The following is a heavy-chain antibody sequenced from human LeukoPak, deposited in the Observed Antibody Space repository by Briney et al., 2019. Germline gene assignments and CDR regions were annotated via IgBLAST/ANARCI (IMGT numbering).Heavy chain of an antibody. CDR1: GGTFSSYA. J-gene: IGHJ5*02. D-gene: IGHD6-19*01. CDR2: IIPVFGTA. CDR3: AREGYSSGESLFDP. Sequence: SVEVSCKASGGTFSSYAISWVRQAPGQGLEWMGGIIPVFGTANYAQKFQGRVTITADESTSTAYMELSSLRSEDTAVYYCAREGYSSGESLFDPWGQGTLVTVSS. V-gene: IGHV1-69*13.